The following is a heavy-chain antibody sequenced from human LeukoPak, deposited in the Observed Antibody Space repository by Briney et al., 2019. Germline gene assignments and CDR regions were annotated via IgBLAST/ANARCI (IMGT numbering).Heavy chain of an antibody. CDR2: ISSSSSTI. CDR1: GFTFSTYS. D-gene: IGHD3-10*01. V-gene: IGHV3-48*04. CDR3: ARDYYGSGSYGFDP. Sequence: PGGSLRLSCAASGFTFSTYSMNWVRQAPGKGLEWVSYISSSSSTIYYADSVKGRFTISRDNAKNSLYLQMNSLRAEDTAVYYCARDYYGSGSYGFDPWGQGTLVTVSS. J-gene: IGHJ5*02.